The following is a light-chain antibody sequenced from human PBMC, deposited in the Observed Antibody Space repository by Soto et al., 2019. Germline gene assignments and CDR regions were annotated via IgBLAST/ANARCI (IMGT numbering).Light chain of an antibody. CDR1: QRITTY. Sequence: QMTQSPSSLSASVGDRVTITCRASQRITTYLHWYQQKPGEAPKLLISTSGTLQRGVPSRFSGSGSGTDFSRTITALRPEDFATYFCQQTYSTPYTFGQGTKLEIK. CDR3: QQTYSTPYT. V-gene: IGKV1-39*01. J-gene: IGKJ2*01. CDR2: TSG.